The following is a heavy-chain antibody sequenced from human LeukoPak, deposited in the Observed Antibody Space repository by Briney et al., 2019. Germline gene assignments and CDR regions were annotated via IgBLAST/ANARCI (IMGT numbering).Heavy chain of an antibody. CDR1: GYSFTSYW. CDR3: ASYSSGWSDRYFDY. J-gene: IGHJ4*02. D-gene: IGHD6-19*01. V-gene: IGHV5-51*01. CDR2: SYPGDSDT. Sequence: GESLKISCKGSGYSFTSYWIGWVRQMPGKGLEWMGISYPGDSDTRYSPSFQGQVTISVDKSISTAYLQWGSLKASDTAMYYCASYSSGWSDRYFDYWGQGTLVTVSS.